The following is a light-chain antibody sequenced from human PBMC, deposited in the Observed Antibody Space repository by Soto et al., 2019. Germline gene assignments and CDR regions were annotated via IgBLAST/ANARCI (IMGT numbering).Light chain of an antibody. J-gene: IGLJ1*01. Sequence: HSVLTQPPSVSAAPGQKVTISCSGSNSNIGNNYVSWYQQLPGTAPKLLIYDNNKRPSGIPDRFSGSKSGTSATLGITGLQTGDEADYYCGTWDSSLSAYVFGTGTKLTVL. CDR3: GTWDSSLSAYV. V-gene: IGLV1-51*01. CDR1: NSNIGNNY. CDR2: DNN.